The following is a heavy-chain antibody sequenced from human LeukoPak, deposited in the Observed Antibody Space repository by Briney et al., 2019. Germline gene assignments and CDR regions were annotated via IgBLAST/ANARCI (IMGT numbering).Heavy chain of an antibody. D-gene: IGHD3-22*01. CDR1: GFTFSSYW. V-gene: IGHV3-74*01. J-gene: IGHJ6*03. CDR3: ARLVYYYDSSGHSNYYYYMDV. CDR2: INSDGSST. Sequence: GRSLRLSCAASGFTFSSYWMHWVRQAPGKGLVWVSRINSDGSSTSYADSVKGRFTISRDNAKNTLYLQMNSLRAEDTAVYYCARLVYYYDSSGHSNYYYYMDVWGKGTTVTVSS.